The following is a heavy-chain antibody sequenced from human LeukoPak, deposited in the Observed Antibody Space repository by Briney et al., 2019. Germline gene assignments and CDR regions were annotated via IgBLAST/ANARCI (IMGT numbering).Heavy chain of an antibody. CDR3: ARVPYDSSGHDAFDI. D-gene: IGHD3-22*01. J-gene: IGHJ3*02. CDR1: GGSFSGYY. Sequence: SETLSLTCAVYGGSFSGYYWSWIRQPPGKGLEWIGEINHSGSTNYNPSLKSRVTISVDTSKNQFSLKLSSVTAADTAVYYCARVPYDSSGHDAFDIWGQGTMVTVSS. V-gene: IGHV4-34*01. CDR2: INHSGST.